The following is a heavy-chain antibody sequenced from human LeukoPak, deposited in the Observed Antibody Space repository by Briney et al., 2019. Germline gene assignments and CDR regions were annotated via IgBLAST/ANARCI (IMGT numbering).Heavy chain of an antibody. V-gene: IGHV4-38-2*02. CDR2: IYHSGRT. J-gene: IGHJ5*02. Sequence: SETLSLTCTVSGYSFSSGYYWGWIRQHPGKGLECLGRIYHSGRTYYHPSLKRRVTISVATSTSQFSLKLSSVTAADTAVYYCASTSSLAWFDPWGQGTLVTVSS. CDR1: GYSFSSGYY. CDR3: ASTSSLAWFDP.